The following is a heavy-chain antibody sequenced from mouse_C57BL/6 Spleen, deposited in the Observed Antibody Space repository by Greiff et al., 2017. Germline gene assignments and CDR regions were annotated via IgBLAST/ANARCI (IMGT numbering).Heavy chain of an antibody. D-gene: IGHD2-3*01. CDR3: ARWLLRGYYAMDY. CDR1: GYTFTDYN. Sequence: VQLQQSGPELVKPGASVKLSCKASGYTFTDYNMHWVKQSHGKSLEWIGYINPYNGCTSYNQKFKGKATLTVNKSSSTAYLELRSLTSEESAVYYCARWLLRGYYAMDYWGQGTSVTVSS. J-gene: IGHJ4*01. V-gene: IGHV1-22*01. CDR2: INPYNGCT.